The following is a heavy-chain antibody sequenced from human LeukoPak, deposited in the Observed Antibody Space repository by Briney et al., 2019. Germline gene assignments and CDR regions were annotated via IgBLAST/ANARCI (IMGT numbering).Heavy chain of an antibody. CDR2: ISAYNGHT. CDR1: GYTFTNYG. CDR3: ARHLKYNILTGFRSSFGFDP. J-gene: IGHJ5*02. D-gene: IGHD3-9*01. V-gene: IGHV1-18*01. Sequence: GASVKVSCKASGYTFTNYGISWVRQAPGRGLEWVGWISAYNGHTNYAQNFQGRVTMTTDTSTSTAYMELRSLRSDDTAVYYCARHLKYNILTGFRSSFGFDPWGQGTLVIVSS.